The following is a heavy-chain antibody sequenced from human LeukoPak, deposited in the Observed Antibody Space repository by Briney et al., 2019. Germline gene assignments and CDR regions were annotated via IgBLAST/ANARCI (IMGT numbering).Heavy chain of an antibody. CDR1: GFTFSTYV. V-gene: IGHV3-23*01. D-gene: IGHD3-10*01. CDR2: ILGSGGGT. J-gene: IGHJ6*02. CDR3: ATTPGAYYYYHMDV. Sequence: PGGSLRLSCAAPGFTFSTYVMTWVRQAPGKGLEWVSAILGSGGGTYYTDSVKGRFTISRDNSKNTLYLQMNSLRAEDTAVYYCATTPGAYYYYHMDVWGQGTTVTVSS.